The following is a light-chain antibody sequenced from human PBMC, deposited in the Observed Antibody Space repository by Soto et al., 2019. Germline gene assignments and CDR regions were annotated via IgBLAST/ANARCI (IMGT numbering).Light chain of an antibody. CDR3: AAWDDSLSGLV. Sequence: QAVVTQPPSASGTPGQRVTISCSGSSSNIGSNYVYWYQQLPGTAPKLLIYRNNQRPSGVPDRFSGSKSGTSASLAISGLRSEDEADYYCAAWDDSLSGLVFGGGTKVT. V-gene: IGLV1-47*01. J-gene: IGLJ2*01. CDR2: RNN. CDR1: SSNIGSNY.